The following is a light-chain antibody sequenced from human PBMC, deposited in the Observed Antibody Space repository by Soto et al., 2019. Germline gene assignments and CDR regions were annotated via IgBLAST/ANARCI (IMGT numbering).Light chain of an antibody. J-gene: IGLJ2*01. CDR1: SSDVGGYNY. Sequence: QSALTQPASVSGSPGQSITISCTGTSSDVGGYNYVSWYQQHPGKAPKLVIYGVGNRPSGVSNRFSGSKSGNTASLTISGLQAEDEADYYCSSYTSSSTLIFGGGTKVTVL. CDR3: SSYTSSSTLI. V-gene: IGLV2-14*01. CDR2: GVG.